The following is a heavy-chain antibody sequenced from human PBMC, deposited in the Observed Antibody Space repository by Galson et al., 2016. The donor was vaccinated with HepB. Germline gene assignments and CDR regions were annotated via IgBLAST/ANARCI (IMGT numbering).Heavy chain of an antibody. CDR1: GFTFSVHG. V-gene: IGHV3-33*01. Sequence: SLRLSCASSGFTFSVHGMHWVRQIPGKGLEWVAVIWSDGSEKFYGDSVKGRFTISRDNFENTLYLQMNSLRAEDTGVYYCARSDMDLWGQGTTVTVSS. CDR2: IWSDGSEK. CDR3: ARSDMDL. J-gene: IGHJ6*02.